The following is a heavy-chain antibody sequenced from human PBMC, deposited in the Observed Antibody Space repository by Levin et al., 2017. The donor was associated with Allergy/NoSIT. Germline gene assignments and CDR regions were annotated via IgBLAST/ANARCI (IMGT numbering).Heavy chain of an antibody. D-gene: IGHD6-19*01. CDR3: AREDSSGWRGMT. V-gene: IGHV4-34*01. CDR1: GGSFSGYY. J-gene: IGHJ4*02. Sequence: PSETLSLTCAVYGGSFSGYYWSWIRQPPGKGLEWIGEINHSGSTNYNPSLKSRVTISVDTSKNQFSLKLSSVTAADTAVYYCAREDSSGWRGMTWGQGTLVTVSS. CDR2: INHSGST.